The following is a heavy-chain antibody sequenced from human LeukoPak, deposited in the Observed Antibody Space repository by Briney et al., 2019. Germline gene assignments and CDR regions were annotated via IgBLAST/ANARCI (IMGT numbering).Heavy chain of an antibody. V-gene: IGHV1-2*02. CDR1: GYTFTGYY. CDR3: AREGDAGATLGYYFDY. D-gene: IGHD1-26*01. J-gene: IGHJ4*02. Sequence: GASVKVSCKASGYTFTGYYMHWVRQAPGQGLEWMGWINPNSGGTNYAQKFQSRVTMTRDTSISTAYMELSRLRSDDTAVYYCAREGDAGATLGYYFDYWGQGTLVTVSS. CDR2: INPNSGGT.